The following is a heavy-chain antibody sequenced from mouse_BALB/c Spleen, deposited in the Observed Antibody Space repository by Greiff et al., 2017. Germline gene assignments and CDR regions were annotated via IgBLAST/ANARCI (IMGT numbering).Heavy chain of an antibody. V-gene: IGHV3-8*02. J-gene: IGHJ2*01. Sequence: EVQLQESGPSLVKPSQTLSLTCSVTGDSITSGYWNWIRKFPGNKLEYMGYISYSGSTYYNPSLKSRISITRDTSKNQYYLQLNSVTTEDTATYYCARRTYGSSSYYFDYWGQGTTLTVSS. CDR3: ARRTYGSSSYYFDY. D-gene: IGHD1-1*01. CDR1: GDSITSGY. CDR2: ISYSGST.